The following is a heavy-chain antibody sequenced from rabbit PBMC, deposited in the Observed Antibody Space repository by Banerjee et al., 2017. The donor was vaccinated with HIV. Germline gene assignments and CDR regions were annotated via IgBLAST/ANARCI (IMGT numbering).Heavy chain of an antibody. Sequence: QSLEESGGDLVKPGASLTLTCTASGFSFSFNYYMCWVRQTPGKGLEWIGCIYARSSGSTYYARWAKGRFTISKTSSTTVTLQMTSLTVADTATYFCARDAAATSGYSCKLWGPGTLVTVS. CDR1: GFSFSFNYY. CDR3: ARDAAATSGYSCKL. CDR2: IYARSSGST. J-gene: IGHJ4*01. V-gene: IGHV1S40*01. D-gene: IGHD1-1*01.